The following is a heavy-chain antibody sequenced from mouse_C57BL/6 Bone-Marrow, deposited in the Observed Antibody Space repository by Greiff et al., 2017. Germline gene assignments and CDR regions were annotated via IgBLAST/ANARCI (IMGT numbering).Heavy chain of an antibody. V-gene: IGHV1-64*01. Sequence: QVQLQQPGAELVKPGASVKLSCKASGYTFTSYWLHWVKQRPGQGLEWIGMIHPNSGSTNYNEKFKSKATLTVDKSSSTAYMQLSSLTSEDSAFYYCARSGITTVVSFDYWGQGTTLTVSS. J-gene: IGHJ2*01. D-gene: IGHD1-1*01. CDR2: IHPNSGST. CDR3: ARSGITTVVSFDY. CDR1: GYTFTSYW.